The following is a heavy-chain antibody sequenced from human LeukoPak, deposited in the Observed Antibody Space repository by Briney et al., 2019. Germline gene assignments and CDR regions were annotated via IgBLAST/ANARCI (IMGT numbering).Heavy chain of an antibody. J-gene: IGHJ3*02. V-gene: IGHV3-15*01. CDR2: IKSNGDGGTT. CDR1: GFTFSNAW. Sequence: PGGSLRLSCTASGFTFSNAWMSWVRQAPGKGLEWIGRIKSNGDGGTTEFAAPVKGRFTISRDDSKNTLYFQMNSLETEDTAVYYCTRHADSSSWSAFDIWGQRTMVTVSS. D-gene: IGHD6-13*01. CDR3: TRHADSSSWSAFDI.